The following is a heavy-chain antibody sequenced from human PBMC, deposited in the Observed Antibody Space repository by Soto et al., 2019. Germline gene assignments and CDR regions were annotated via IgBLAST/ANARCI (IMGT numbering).Heavy chain of an antibody. V-gene: IGHV4-59*12. CDR2: IYYSGST. D-gene: IGHD3-9*01. Sequence: SETLSLTCTVSGGSIGSYYWNWIRQPPGKGLEWIGYIYYSGSTNYNPSLKSRVTISVDTSKNQFSLKLSSVTAADTAVYYCARSYYGIVARSNRFDPRGQGTLVTVSS. CDR3: ARSYYGIVARSNRFDP. J-gene: IGHJ5*02. CDR1: GGSIGSYY.